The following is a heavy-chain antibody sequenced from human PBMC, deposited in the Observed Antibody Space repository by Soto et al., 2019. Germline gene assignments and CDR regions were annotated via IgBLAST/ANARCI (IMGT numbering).Heavy chain of an antibody. V-gene: IGHV1-46*03. Sequence: QVQLVQSGAEVKKPGASVKGSCKASGYTFTTYYIHWVRQAPGQWLEWIGVINLSGGSATYTQTFQHRVTMTRDTSTITVTMELGRLTTDDTALYYCAISPLLGWLQPWHLDSWCQGALVTVSS. D-gene: IGHD5-12*01. J-gene: IGHJ4*02. CDR1: GYTFTTYY. CDR2: INLSGGSA. CDR3: AISPLLGWLQPWHLDS.